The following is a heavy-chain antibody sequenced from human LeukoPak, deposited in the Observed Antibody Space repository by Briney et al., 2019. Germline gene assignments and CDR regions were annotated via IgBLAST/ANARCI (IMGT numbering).Heavy chain of an antibody. D-gene: IGHD6-19*01. CDR1: GFTFSGSA. V-gene: IGHV3-73*01. Sequence: GGSLRLSCAASGFTFSGSAMHWVRQASGEGLEWVGRITSKANSYATAYAASVKGRFTISRDDSKNTAYLQMNSLKTEDMAVYYCTRAVAGTESNLSDYWGQGTLVTVSS. CDR3: TRAVAGTESNLSDY. J-gene: IGHJ4*02. CDR2: ITSKANSYAT.